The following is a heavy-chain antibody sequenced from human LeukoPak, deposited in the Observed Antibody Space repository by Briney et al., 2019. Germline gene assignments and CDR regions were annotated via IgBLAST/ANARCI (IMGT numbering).Heavy chain of an antibody. Sequence: GGSLRLSCVVSGFSVRTHYMSWVRQAPAKGLEWVSVIYNDGSTYYSDSAKGRFAISRDNSKNALYLQMNSLRVDDTAVYYCAREWELQDGFDIWGQGTMVTVSS. CDR3: AREWELQDGFDI. D-gene: IGHD1-26*01. CDR1: GFSVRTHY. V-gene: IGHV3-53*01. J-gene: IGHJ3*02. CDR2: IYNDGST.